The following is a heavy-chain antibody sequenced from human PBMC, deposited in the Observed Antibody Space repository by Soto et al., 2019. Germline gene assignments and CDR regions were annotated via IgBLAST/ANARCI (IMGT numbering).Heavy chain of an antibody. CDR1: GGSISSSSYY. V-gene: IGHV4-39*01. D-gene: IGHD4-17*01. Sequence: PSETLSLTCTVSGGSISSSSYYWGWIRQPPGKGLEWIGSIYYSGSTYYNPSLKSRVTISVDTSKNQFSLKLSSVTAADTAVYYCARRTTVRYFDYWGQGTLVTVSS. CDR2: IYYSGST. CDR3: ARRTTVRYFDY. J-gene: IGHJ4*02.